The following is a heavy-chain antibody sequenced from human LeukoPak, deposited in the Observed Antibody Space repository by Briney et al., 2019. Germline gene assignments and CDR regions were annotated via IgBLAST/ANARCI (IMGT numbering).Heavy chain of an antibody. Sequence: GGSLRLSCAASGFTFSSYGMSWVRQAPGKGLEWVSAISGSGGSTYYADSVKGRFTISRDNSKNTLYLQMNSLRAEDTAVYYCAKGPAYSSSWYSLLGDYWGQGTLVTVSS. J-gene: IGHJ4*02. V-gene: IGHV3-23*01. CDR3: AKGPAYSSSWYSLLGDY. D-gene: IGHD6-13*01. CDR1: GFTFSSYG. CDR2: ISGSGGST.